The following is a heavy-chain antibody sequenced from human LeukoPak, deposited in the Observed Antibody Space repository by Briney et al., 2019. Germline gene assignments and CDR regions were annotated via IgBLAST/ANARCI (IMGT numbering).Heavy chain of an antibody. CDR1: GGSISSSSYY. CDR2: IYYSGST. CDR3: ARRPRTRGVAHFDY. J-gene: IGHJ4*02. D-gene: IGHD3-10*01. V-gene: IGHV4-39*07. Sequence: PSETLSLTCTVSGGSISSSSYYWGWIRQPPGKGLEWIGSIYYSGSTYYNPSLKSRVTISVDTSKNQFSLKLSSVTAADTALYYCARRPRTRGVAHFDYWGQGILVTVSS.